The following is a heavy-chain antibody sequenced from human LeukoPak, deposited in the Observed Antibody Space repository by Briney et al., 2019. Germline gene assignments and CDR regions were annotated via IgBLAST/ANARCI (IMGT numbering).Heavy chain of an antibody. Sequence: GGSLRLSCAASGFTFSSYGMSWVRQAPGKGLEWASAISGSGGSTYYADSVKGRFTISRDNSKNTLYLQMNSLRDEDTAVYYCAKEGAAMVRGVSYYYYYMDVWGKGTTVTISS. V-gene: IGHV3-23*01. CDR3: AKEGAAMVRGVSYYYYYMDV. D-gene: IGHD3-10*01. J-gene: IGHJ6*03. CDR1: GFTFSSYG. CDR2: ISGSGGST.